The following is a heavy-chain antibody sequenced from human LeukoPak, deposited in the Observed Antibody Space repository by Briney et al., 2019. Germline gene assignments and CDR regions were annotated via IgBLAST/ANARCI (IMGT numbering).Heavy chain of an antibody. V-gene: IGHV4-39*01. J-gene: IGHJ4*02. CDR3: ARSTIQLWLLY. CDR2: IYYSGST. D-gene: IGHD5-18*01. Sequence: KPSETLSLTCTVSGGSISSSSYYWGWIRQPPGEGLEWIGSIYYSGSTYYNPSLKSRVTISVDTSKNQFSLKLSSVTAADTAVYYCARSTIQLWLLYWGQGTLVTVSS. CDR1: GGSISSSSYY.